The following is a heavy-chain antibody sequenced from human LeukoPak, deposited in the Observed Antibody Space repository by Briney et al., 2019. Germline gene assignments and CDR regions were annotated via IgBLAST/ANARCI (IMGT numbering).Heavy chain of an antibody. CDR3: ARERQQLEPNWFDP. J-gene: IGHJ5*02. V-gene: IGHV1-69*13. Sequence: ASVKASCKASGGTFSSYAISWVRQAPGQGLEWMGGIIPIFGTANYAQKFQGRVTITADESTSTAYMELSSLRSEDTAVYYCARERQQLEPNWFDPWGQGTLVTVSS. D-gene: IGHD6-13*01. CDR1: GGTFSSYA. CDR2: IIPIFGTA.